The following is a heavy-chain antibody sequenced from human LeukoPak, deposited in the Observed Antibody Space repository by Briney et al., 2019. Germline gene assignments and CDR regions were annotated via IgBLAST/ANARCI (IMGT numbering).Heavy chain of an antibody. CDR2: IYTSGST. Sequence: SETLTLTCTASGGSISSYYWSWIRQPAGKGLEWIGRIYTSGSTNYNPSLKSRVTMSVDTSKNQFSLKLSSVTAADTAVYYCAGQILEWTLSGPKRWFDPWGQGTLVTVSS. V-gene: IGHV4-4*07. D-gene: IGHD3-3*01. CDR3: AGQILEWTLSGPKRWFDP. CDR1: GGSISSYY. J-gene: IGHJ5*02.